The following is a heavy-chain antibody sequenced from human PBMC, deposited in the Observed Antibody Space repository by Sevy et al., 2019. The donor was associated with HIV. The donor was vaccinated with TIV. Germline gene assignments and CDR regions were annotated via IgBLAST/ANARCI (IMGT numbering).Heavy chain of an antibody. CDR1: GGSISSGAYY. V-gene: IGHV4-31*03. CDR3: ARNKSRREGEYWFDP. CDR2: IYYTGST. Sequence: SETLSLTCIVSGGSISSGAYYWSWIRQHPGTGLECIGYIYYTGSTYHNPSLRSRVTMSVDTSKNQFSLRLSSVTAADTAVYYCARNKSRREGEYWFDPWGQGTLVTVSS. J-gene: IGHJ5*02. D-gene: IGHD1-26*01.